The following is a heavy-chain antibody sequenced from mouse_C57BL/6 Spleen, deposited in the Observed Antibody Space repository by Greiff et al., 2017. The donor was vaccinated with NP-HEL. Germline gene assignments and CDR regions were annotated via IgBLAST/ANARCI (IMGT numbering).Heavy chain of an antibody. J-gene: IGHJ2*01. D-gene: IGHD2-10*01. CDR2: IYPGSGST. V-gene: IGHV1-55*01. CDR1: GYTFTSYW. Sequence: VQLQQPGAELVKPGASVKMSCKASGYTFTSYWITWVKQRPGQGLEWIGDIYPGSGSTNYNEKFKSKATLTVDTSSSTAYMQLSSLTSEDSAVYYCARTYYGNSDFDYWGQGTTLTVSS. CDR3: ARTYYGNSDFDY.